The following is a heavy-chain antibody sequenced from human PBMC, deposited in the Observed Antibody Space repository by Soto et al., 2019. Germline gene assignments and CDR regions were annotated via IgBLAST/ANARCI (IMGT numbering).Heavy chain of an antibody. D-gene: IGHD5-12*01. CDR2: IYWDDDK. CDR1: GFSLTSGVG. Sequence: QITLKESGPTLVRPPQTLTLTCTFSGFSLTSGVGVGWIRQPPGKALEWLALIYWDDDKRYSPSLKNRFTITQDTSKNQVVLTMTNVSPPVTATSFCAHIDPEIVTVGGHGGFDYWGQGTLVTVSS. V-gene: IGHV2-5*02. J-gene: IGHJ4*02. CDR3: AHIDPEIVTVGGHGGFDY.